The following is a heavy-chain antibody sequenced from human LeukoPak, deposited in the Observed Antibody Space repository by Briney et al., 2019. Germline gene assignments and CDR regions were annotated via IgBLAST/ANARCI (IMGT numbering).Heavy chain of an antibody. CDR1: GFTFSSYS. V-gene: IGHV3-21*01. D-gene: IGHD3-10*01. Sequence: GGSLRLSCAASGFTFSSYSMNWVRQAPGKGLEWVSSISSSSSYIYYADSVKGRFTISRDNAKNSLYLQMNSLRAEDTAVYYCARAADNLNLWFRDDRLIDYWGQGTLVTVSS. CDR3: ARAADNLNLWFRDDRLIDY. CDR2: ISSSSSYI. J-gene: IGHJ4*02.